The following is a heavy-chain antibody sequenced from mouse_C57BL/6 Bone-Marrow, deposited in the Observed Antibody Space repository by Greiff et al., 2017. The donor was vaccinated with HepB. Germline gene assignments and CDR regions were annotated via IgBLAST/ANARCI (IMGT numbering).Heavy chain of an antibody. D-gene: IGHD1-1*01. J-gene: IGHJ3*01. V-gene: IGHV1-59*01. CDR2: IDPSDSYT. CDR1: GYTFTSYW. Sequence: QVQLQQPGAELVRPGTSVKLSCKASGYTFTSYWMHWVKQRPGQGLEWIGVIDPSDSYTNYNQKFKGKATLTVDTSSSTAYMQLSSLTSEDSAVYNCARHGSSPWFAYGGQGTLVTVSA. CDR3: ARHGSSPWFAY.